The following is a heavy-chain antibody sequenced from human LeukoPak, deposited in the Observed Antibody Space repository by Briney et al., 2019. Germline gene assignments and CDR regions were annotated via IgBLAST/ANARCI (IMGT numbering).Heavy chain of an antibody. Sequence: SETLSLTCTVSGDSISSYYWSWIRQPAGKGLEWIGRIYTSGSTNYNPSLKSRVTMSVDTSKNQFSLKLSSVTAADTAVYYCARGPHRAAAADYWGQGTLVTVSS. CDR2: IYTSGST. J-gene: IGHJ4*02. D-gene: IGHD6-13*01. CDR1: GDSISSYY. CDR3: ARGPHRAAAADY. V-gene: IGHV4-4*07.